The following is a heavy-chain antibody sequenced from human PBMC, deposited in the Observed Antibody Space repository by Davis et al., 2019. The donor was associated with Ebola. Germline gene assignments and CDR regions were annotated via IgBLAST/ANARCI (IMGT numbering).Heavy chain of an antibody. CDR3: ASTVVPSRGYYYGMDV. Sequence: AASVKVSCKASGGTFSSYAISWVRQAPRQGLEWMGRIIPILGIANYAQKFQGRVTITADKSTSTAYMELSSLRSEDTALYYCASTVVPSRGYYYGMDVWGQGTTVTVSS. CDR1: GGTFSSYA. CDR2: IIPILGIA. D-gene: IGHD2-2*01. J-gene: IGHJ6*02. V-gene: IGHV1-69*04.